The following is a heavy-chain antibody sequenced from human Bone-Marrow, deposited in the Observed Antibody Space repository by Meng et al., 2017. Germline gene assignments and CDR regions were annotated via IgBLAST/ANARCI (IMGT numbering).Heavy chain of an antibody. V-gene: IGHV1-8*03. J-gene: IGHJ6*02. CDR2: MNPNSGNT. CDR3: ASNPYQYCSGGSCYTLYYYYYGMDV. Sequence: ASVKVSCKASGYTFTSYDINWVRQATGQGLEWMGWMNPNSGNTGYAQKFQGRVTITRNTSISTAYMELSSLRSEDTAVYYCASNPYQYCSGGSCYTLYYYYYGMDVWGQGTTVTVSS. CDR1: GYTFTSYD. D-gene: IGHD2-15*01.